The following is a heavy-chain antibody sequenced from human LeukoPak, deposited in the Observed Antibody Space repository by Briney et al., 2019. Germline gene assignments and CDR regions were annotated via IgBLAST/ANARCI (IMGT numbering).Heavy chain of an antibody. CDR2: IKQDGSEK. CDR3: AREFRGGSYYLDY. D-gene: IGHD1-26*01. V-gene: IGHV3-7*05. Sequence: GGSLRLSCAASGFTFSSYWVSWVRQAPGKGLEWVANIKQDGSEKYYVDSVKGRFTISRDNAKNSLYLQMNSLRAEDTAVYYCAREFRGGSYYLDYWGQGTLVTVSS. J-gene: IGHJ4*02. CDR1: GFTFSSYW.